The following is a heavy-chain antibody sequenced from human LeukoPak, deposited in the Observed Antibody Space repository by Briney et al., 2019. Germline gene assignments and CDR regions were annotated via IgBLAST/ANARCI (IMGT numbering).Heavy chain of an antibody. CDR3: ARDLYYYGSGSPTYFDY. V-gene: IGHV3-21*01. J-gene: IGHJ4*02. CDR2: ISSSSSYI. Sequence: GGSLRLSCAASGFTFSSYSMNWVRQAPGKGLEWVSSISSSSSYIYYADSVKGRFNISRDNAKNSLYLQMNSLRAEDTAVYYCARDLYYYGSGSPTYFDYWGQGTLVTVSS. D-gene: IGHD3-10*01. CDR1: GFTFSSYS.